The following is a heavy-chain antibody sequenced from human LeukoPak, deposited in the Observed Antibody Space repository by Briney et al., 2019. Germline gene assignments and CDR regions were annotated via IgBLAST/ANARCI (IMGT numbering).Heavy chain of an antibody. V-gene: IGHV3-9*01. CDR2: ISWNSGSI. Sequence: GRSLRLSCAASGFTFDDYAMHWVRQAPGKGLEWVSGISWNSGSIGYADSVKGRFTISRDNSKNTLYLQMNSLRAEDTAVYYCAKETVGFWSGYYTGNWFDPWGQGTLVTVSS. CDR3: AKETVGFWSGYYTGNWFDP. CDR1: GFTFDDYA. J-gene: IGHJ5*02. D-gene: IGHD3-3*01.